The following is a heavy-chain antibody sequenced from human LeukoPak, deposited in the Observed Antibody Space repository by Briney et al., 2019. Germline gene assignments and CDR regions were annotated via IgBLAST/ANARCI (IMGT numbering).Heavy chain of an antibody. CDR3: AKEWSHEGRGIDY. V-gene: IGHV3-23*01. Sequence: PGGALRLSCAASGFTFSSYAMSWVRQAPGKGLEGGSAISGSGAGTDYADSVKGRFTISRDNFNNTLYLQMSSLRGEDTAVYYCAKEWSHEGRGIDYWGQGTLVTVSS. J-gene: IGHJ4*02. CDR2: ISGSGAGT. D-gene: IGHD2-15*01. CDR1: GFTFSSYA.